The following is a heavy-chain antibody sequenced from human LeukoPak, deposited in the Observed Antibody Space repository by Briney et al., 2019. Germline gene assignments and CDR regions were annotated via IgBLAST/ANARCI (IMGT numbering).Heavy chain of an antibody. J-gene: IGHJ4*02. D-gene: IGHD1-20*01. CDR3: ARDPSGITGSDY. V-gene: IGHV1-2*02. CDR2: ITPNSGGT. CDR1: GYTFTSYY. Sequence: ASVKVSCKASGYTFTSYYIDWVRQAPGQGLEWMGWITPNSGGTKYGQKFQGRVTMTRDTSISTAYMELSRLRSDDTAVYYCARDPSGITGSDYWGQGTLVTVSS.